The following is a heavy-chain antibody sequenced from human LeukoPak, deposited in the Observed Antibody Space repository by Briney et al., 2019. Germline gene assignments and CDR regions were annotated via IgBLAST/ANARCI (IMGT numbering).Heavy chain of an antibody. V-gene: IGHV3-72*01. CDR2: SRNKANSYTT. CDR1: GFTFSGHY. J-gene: IGHJ4*02. Sequence: GGSLRLSCAASGFTFSGHYMDWVRQAPGKGLEWVGRSRNKANSYTTEYAASVKGRFTISRDGSKNSLYLQMNSLKTEDTAVYYCARVRIGYYYYDYWGQGTLVTVSS. CDR3: ARVRIGYYYYDY. D-gene: IGHD6-13*01.